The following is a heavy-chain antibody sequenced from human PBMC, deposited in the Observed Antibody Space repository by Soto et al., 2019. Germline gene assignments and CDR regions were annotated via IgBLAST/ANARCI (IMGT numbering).Heavy chain of an antibody. J-gene: IGHJ4*02. CDR2: ISYDGSNK. CDR1: GFTFSSYG. Sequence: GGSLRLSCAASGFTFSSYGMHWVRQAPGKGLEWVAVISYDGSNKYYADSVKGRFTISRDNSKNTLYLQMNSLRAEDTAVCYCAKDLNYDFWSGGFDYWGQGTLVTVSS. CDR3: AKDLNYDFWSGGFDY. V-gene: IGHV3-30*18. D-gene: IGHD3-3*01.